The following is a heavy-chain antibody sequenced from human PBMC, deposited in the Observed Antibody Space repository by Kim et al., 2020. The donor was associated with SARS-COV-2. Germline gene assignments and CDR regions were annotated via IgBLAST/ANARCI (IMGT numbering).Heavy chain of an antibody. J-gene: IGHJ3*02. CDR3: ASITMIVVGHAFDI. Sequence: ASVKVSCKASGYTFTSYDINWVRQATGQGLEWMGWMNPNSGNTGYAQKFQGRVTMTRNTSISTAYMELSSLRSEDTAVYYCASITMIVVGHAFDIWGQGTMVTVSS. CDR2: MNPNSGNT. CDR1: GYTFTSYD. D-gene: IGHD3-22*01. V-gene: IGHV1-8*01.